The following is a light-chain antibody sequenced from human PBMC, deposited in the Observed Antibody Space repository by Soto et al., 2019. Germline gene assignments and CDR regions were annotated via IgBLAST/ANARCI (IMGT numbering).Light chain of an antibody. CDR2: SNN. J-gene: IGLJ2*01. CDR1: GSNIGRNT. V-gene: IGLV1-44*01. CDR3: AAWDDSDSLNGRVV. Sequence: QSVLTQPPSASGTPGQRVSISCSGSGSNIGRNTVNWYQQLPGTAPKLLIYSNNQRPSGVPDRFSGSKSGTSASLAIGGLQSEDEAEYYCAAWDDSDSLNGRVVFGGGTKLTVL.